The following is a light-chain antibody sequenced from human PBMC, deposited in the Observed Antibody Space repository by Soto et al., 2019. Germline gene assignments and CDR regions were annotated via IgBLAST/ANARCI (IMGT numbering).Light chain of an antibody. J-gene: IGLJ2*01. V-gene: IGLV2-8*01. CDR1: STDIGGYDF. CDR2: EVY. CDR3: TSFARSVDPCAV. Sequence: QSVLTQPPSASGSPGQSVTISCTGTSTDIGGYDFVSWYQQQPGKAPTLLIYEVYKRPSGVPDRFSGSKSGNTASLTVSGLQADDEADYYCTSFARSVDPCAVFGRGT.